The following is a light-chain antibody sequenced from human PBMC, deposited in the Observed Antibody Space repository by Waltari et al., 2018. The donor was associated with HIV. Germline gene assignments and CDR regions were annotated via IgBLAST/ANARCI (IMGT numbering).Light chain of an antibody. CDR2: NNC. V-gene: IGLV1-44*01. J-gene: IGLJ1*01. Sequence: QSVLTQPPSASGTPGQRVTISCSGSISTIGRNSVNWYQQFPGTAPKRLLYNNCHRPSGVPDRFSGSHSGTSASLAISGLQSEDEADYYCAAWDDTMNGGVFGTGTKVIVL. CDR3: AAWDDTMNGGV. CDR1: ISTIGRNS.